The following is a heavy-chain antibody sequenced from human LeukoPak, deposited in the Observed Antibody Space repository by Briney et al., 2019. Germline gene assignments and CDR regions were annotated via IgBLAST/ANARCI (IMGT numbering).Heavy chain of an antibody. Sequence: SQTLSLTCAISGDSVSSNSVAWNWIRQSPSRGLEWLGRTYYTSKDYAVSVKGRITINPDTSKNQFSLQLNSVTPEDTAVYYCARVPFERGRGATFDYWGQGTLVTVSS. CDR1: GDSVSSNSVA. V-gene: IGHV6-1*01. J-gene: IGHJ4*02. CDR3: ARVPFERGRGATFDY. D-gene: IGHD1-26*01. CDR2: TYYTSK.